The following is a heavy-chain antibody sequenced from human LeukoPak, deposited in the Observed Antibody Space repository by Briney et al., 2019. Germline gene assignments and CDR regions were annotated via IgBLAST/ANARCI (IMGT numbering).Heavy chain of an antibody. Sequence: GRSLRLSCAASGVTFSSYGMHWVRQAPGKGLEWVAVISYDGSNKYYADSVKGRFTISRDNSKNTLYLQMNSLRAEDTAVYYCAKGDPYYGMDVWGKGTTVTVSS. CDR2: ISYDGSNK. J-gene: IGHJ6*04. V-gene: IGHV3-30*18. CDR1: GVTFSSYG. CDR3: AKGDPYYGMDV.